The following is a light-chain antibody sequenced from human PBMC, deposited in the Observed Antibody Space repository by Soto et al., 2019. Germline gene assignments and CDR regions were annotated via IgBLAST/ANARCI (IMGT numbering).Light chain of an antibody. CDR1: SSDVGGYDY. J-gene: IGLJ3*02. CDR3: SSFTSSSTPV. V-gene: IGLV2-14*01. Sequence: QSVLTQPASVSGSLGQSITISCTGTSSDVGGYDYVSWYRQHPGKVPKLIIYEVNKRPSGVSNRFSGSKAANTASLTISGLQADDEADYYCSSFTSSSTPVFGGGTKVPS. CDR2: EVN.